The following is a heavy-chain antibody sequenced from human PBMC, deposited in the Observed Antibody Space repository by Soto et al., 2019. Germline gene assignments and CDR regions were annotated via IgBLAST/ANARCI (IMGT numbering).Heavy chain of an antibody. Sequence: GGSLRLSCAASGFTFSSYALSWVRQAPGKGLEWVSAISGSGGSTYYADSVKGRFTISRDNSKNTLYLQMNSLRAEDTAVYYCAEDALYSSSWYYWFDPWGQGTQVTVSS. CDR1: GFTFSSYA. CDR2: ISGSGGST. J-gene: IGHJ5*02. V-gene: IGHV3-23*01. CDR3: AEDALYSSSWYYWFDP. D-gene: IGHD6-13*01.